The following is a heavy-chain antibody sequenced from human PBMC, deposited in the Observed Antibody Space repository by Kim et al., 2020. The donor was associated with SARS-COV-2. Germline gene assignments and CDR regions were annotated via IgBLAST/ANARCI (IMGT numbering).Heavy chain of an antibody. Sequence: GGSLRLSCAASGFTFTNFAMTWVRQAPGKGLEWVSTITRLSTTTYYADSVKGRFTISKDNSNNTVYLEMNTLRAKDTAIYYCAKDQGGGTYHFFDHWGQGTLVTVSS. CDR3: AKDQGGGTYHFFDH. CDR2: ITRLSTTT. D-gene: IGHD1-26*01. J-gene: IGHJ4*02. CDR1: GFTFTNFA. V-gene: IGHV3-23*01.